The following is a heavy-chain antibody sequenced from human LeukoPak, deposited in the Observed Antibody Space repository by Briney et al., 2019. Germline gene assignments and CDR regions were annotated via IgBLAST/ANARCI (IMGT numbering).Heavy chain of an antibody. J-gene: IGHJ4*02. V-gene: IGHV7-4-1*02. D-gene: IGHD4-17*01. CDR2: INTNTGNP. CDR1: GYTFTSYA. Sequence: ASVKVSCKASGYTFTSYAMNWVRQAPGQGLEWMGWINTNTGNPTYAQGFTGRFVFSLDTSVSTAYLQISSLKAEDTAVYYCAREGVGVTTSNFDYWGQGTLVTVSS. CDR3: AREGVGVTTSNFDY.